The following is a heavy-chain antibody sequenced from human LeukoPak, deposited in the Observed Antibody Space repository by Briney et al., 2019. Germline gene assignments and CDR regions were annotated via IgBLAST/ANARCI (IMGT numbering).Heavy chain of an antibody. J-gene: IGHJ4*02. CDR2: IPYDGSDK. CDR1: GFTFSSYG. CDR3: ASGATLDY. Sequence: PGGSLRLSCGASGFTFSSYGMSWVRQAPGKGLEWVTFIPYDGSDKYYADSVKGRFTISRDNSKNTLYLQMNNMRTEDTAVYYCASGATLDYWGQGTLVTVSS. D-gene: IGHD5-12*01. V-gene: IGHV3-30*03.